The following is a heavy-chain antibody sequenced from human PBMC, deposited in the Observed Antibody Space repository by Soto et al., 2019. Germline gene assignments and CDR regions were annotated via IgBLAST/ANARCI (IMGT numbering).Heavy chain of an antibody. D-gene: IGHD2-2*01. J-gene: IGHJ4*02. CDR1: GGTFNNYV. CDR3: AGRCDGTNCLAHFDY. CDR2: IIPIFGTP. V-gene: IGHV1-69*06. Sequence: QVQLVQSGAEVKKPGSSVKVSCRASGGTFNNYVINWVRQAPGQGLEWMAGIIPIFGTPNYAQKFQRRVTITADKSTSTAYMELHSLRSEDTDVYYCAGRCDGTNCLAHFDYWGQGTLVTVSS.